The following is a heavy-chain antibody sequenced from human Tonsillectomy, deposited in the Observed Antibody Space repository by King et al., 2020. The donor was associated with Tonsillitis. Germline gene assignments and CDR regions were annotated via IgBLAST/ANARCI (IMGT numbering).Heavy chain of an antibody. CDR3: AKDSWHDSSGYPDY. J-gene: IGHJ4*02. CDR1: GFSFSSYG. D-gene: IGHD3-22*01. V-gene: IGHV3-23*04. Sequence: VQLVESGGGLVQPGGSLRLSCAASGFSFSSYGMSWVRQAPGKGLEWVSGISGSGGTTYYVDSVKGRFTISRDNYYNKVHLQMNSLRAEDTAVYYCAKDSWHDSSGYPDYWGQGALVTVSS. CDR2: ISGSGGTT.